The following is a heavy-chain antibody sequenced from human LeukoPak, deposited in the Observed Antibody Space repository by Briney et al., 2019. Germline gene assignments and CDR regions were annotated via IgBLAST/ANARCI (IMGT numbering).Heavy chain of an antibody. J-gene: IGHJ6*02. CDR3: ARADSSGYGYGMDV. Sequence: GGSLRLSCAASGLTFSNYWMDWVRQAPGKGLEWVAVISYDGSNKYYADSVKGRFTISRDNSKNTLYLQMNSLRAEDTAVYYCARADSSGYGYGMDVWGQGTTVTVSS. D-gene: IGHD3-22*01. CDR1: GLTFSNYW. CDR2: ISYDGSNK. V-gene: IGHV3-30-3*01.